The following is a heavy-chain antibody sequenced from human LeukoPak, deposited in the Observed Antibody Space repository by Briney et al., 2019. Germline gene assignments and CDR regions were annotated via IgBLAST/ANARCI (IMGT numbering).Heavy chain of an antibody. CDR1: GFTFSSYA. V-gene: IGHV3-23*01. Sequence: GGSLTLSCAASGFTFSSYAMSWVRQAPGKGLEWVSAISGSGGSTYYADSVKGRFTISRDNSKNTLYLQMNSLRAEDPAVYYCARDRDGVGMDVWGQGTTVTVSS. CDR3: ARDRDGVGMDV. D-gene: IGHD5-24*01. J-gene: IGHJ6*02. CDR2: ISGSGGST.